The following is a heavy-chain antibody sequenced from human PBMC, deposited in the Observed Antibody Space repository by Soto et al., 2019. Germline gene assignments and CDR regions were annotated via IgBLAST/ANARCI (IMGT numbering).Heavy chain of an antibody. J-gene: IGHJ4*02. CDR1: GGTFSSYA. Sequence: GASVKVSCKASGGTFSSYAISWVRQAPGQGLEWMGGIIPIFGTANYAQKFQGRVTITADESTSTAYMELSSLRSEDTAVYYCARGIREVMSYYFDYWGQGTLVTVSS. CDR2: IIPIFGTA. V-gene: IGHV1-69*13. CDR3: ARGIREVMSYYFDY. D-gene: IGHD3-16*01.